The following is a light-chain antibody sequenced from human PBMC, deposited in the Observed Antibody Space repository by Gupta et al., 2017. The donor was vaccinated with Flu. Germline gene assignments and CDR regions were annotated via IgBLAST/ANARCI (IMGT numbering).Light chain of an antibody. Sequence: ERATLSCRASQSIRSSYLAWYQQKPGEAPRLLFDGASSRATGTPNRCSGSWSGTAFTLTSSRLEPEYVAVYYCQQYGDSPLTFGGGTKVEI. CDR3: QQYGDSPLT. CDR2: GAS. J-gene: IGKJ4*01. CDR1: QSIRSSY. V-gene: IGKV3-20*01.